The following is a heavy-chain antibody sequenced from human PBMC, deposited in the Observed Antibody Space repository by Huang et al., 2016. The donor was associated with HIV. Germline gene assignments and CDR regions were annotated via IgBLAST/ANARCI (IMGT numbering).Heavy chain of an antibody. J-gene: IGHJ5*02. Sequence: LTCAVYGGSFSSYYWNWIRQSPGKGLEWIGQINHRGTTTYNPPLKSRVTMSVDTSKNQFSLKLNAVTAADTAVYYCAREIMISFGGPFDPWGQGTLVTVSS. CDR1: GGSFSSYY. V-gene: IGHV4-34*01. D-gene: IGHD3-16*01. CDR3: AREIMISFGGPFDP. CDR2: INHRGTT.